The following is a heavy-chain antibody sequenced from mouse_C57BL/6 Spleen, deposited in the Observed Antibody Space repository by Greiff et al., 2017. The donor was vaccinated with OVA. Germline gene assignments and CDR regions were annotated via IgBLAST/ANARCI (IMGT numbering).Heavy chain of an antibody. CDR2: LYPGDGAT. D-gene: IGHD2-12*01. CDR3: ARWSNTSFDY. V-gene: IGHV1-80*01. Sequence: QVQLQQSGAELVKPGASVKISCKASGYAFSSYWMNWVKQRPGKGLEWIGQLYPGDGATNYNGKFKGKATLTADKSSSTAYMQLSSLTSEDSAVYFCARWSNTSFDYWGQGTTLTVSS. CDR1: GYAFSSYW. J-gene: IGHJ2*01.